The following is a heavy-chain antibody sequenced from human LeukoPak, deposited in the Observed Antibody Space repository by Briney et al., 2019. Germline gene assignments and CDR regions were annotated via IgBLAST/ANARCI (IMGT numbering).Heavy chain of an antibody. D-gene: IGHD3-3*01. J-gene: IGHJ6*02. CDR1: GFTFSDYS. CDR3: ARDLYRVDYYYGMDV. V-gene: IGHV3-21*04. Sequence: PGGSLRLSCAASGFTFSDYSMNWVCQAPGKGLEWVSSISSSSSYIYYADSVKGRFTISRDNAKNSLYLQMSSLRSEDTAVYYCARDLYRVDYYYGMDVWGQGTTVTVSS. CDR2: ISSSSSYI.